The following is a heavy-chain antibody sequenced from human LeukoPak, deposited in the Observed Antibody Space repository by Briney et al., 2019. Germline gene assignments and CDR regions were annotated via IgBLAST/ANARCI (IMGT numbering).Heavy chain of an antibody. Sequence: ASVKVSSKASGYTFTGYYMHWVRQAPGQGFEWMGWINPNSGDTNYAQKIQGRVTMTRDTSISTAHMELSRLRSDDTAVYYCARANPLYCSCTTSLFDYWGQGTLVTVSS. CDR1: GYTFTGYY. CDR3: ARANPLYCSCTTSLFDY. V-gene: IGHV1-2*02. J-gene: IGHJ4*02. D-gene: IGHD2-2*01. CDR2: INPNSGDT.